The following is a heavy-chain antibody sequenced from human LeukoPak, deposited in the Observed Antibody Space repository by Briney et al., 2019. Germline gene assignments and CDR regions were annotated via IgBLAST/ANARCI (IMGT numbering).Heavy chain of an antibody. CDR3: ARGGYNGYYYYYMDV. CDR1: GGSISSYY. J-gene: IGHJ6*03. V-gene: IGHV4-4*09. D-gene: IGHD5-24*01. Sequence: SETLSLTCTVSGGSISSYYWSWIRQPPGKGLEWIGYIYTSGSTNYNPSLKSRVTISVDTSKNQFSLKLSFVTAADTAVYYCARGGYNGYYYYYMDVWGKGTTVTVSS. CDR2: IYTSGST.